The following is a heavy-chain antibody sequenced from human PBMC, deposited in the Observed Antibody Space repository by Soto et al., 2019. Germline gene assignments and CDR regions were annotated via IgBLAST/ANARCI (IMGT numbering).Heavy chain of an antibody. Sequence: QAQLVQSGAELKEPGAPVKVSCMASGYPFTHYNMHWVRQAPGQRPEWMAGIHVENCNTKYSRKLEGRVTLIRDTSANTVYMELSRLRSEDTAIYYCAREVEALAEDLDCWGQGTLVTVYS. J-gene: IGHJ4*02. CDR3: AREVEALAEDLDC. CDR1: GYPFTHYN. CDR2: IHVENCNT. D-gene: IGHD6-19*01. V-gene: IGHV1-3*01.